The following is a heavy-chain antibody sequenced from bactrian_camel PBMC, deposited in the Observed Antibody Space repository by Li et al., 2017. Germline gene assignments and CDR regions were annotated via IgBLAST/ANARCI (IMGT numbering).Heavy chain of an antibody. Sequence: QVQLVESGGDLVQPGGSLRLSCAASGFTFSSAWMFWVRQAPGKGLEWVSTINTGGETTYYADSVKGRFTISRDNSKNSVYLQMNSLKLEDTAMYYCAADFGPYCSGSYLARRANFEGQGTQVTVS. J-gene: IGHJ4*01. CDR1: GFTFSSAW. CDR2: INTGGETT. V-gene: IGHV3S1*01. D-gene: IGHD2*01.